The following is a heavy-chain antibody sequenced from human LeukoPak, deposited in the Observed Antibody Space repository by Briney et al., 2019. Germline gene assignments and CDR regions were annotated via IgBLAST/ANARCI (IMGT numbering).Heavy chain of an antibody. CDR1: GDSISSGDYY. D-gene: IGHD3-10*01. J-gene: IGHJ4*02. Sequence: SETLSLTCTVSGDSISSGDYYWSWIRQPAGKGLEWIGRIYTSGSTNYNPSLKSRVTMSVDTSKNQFSLKLSSVTAADTAVYYCARAIVVVPAAPYGSGSYYLDYWGQGTLVTVSS. CDR2: IYTSGST. CDR3: ARAIVVVPAAPYGSGSYYLDY. V-gene: IGHV4-61*02.